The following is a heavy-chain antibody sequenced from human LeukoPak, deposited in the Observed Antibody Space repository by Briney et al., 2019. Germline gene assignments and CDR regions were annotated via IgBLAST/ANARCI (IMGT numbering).Heavy chain of an antibody. CDR1: GGTFSSYA. V-gene: IGHV1-69*13. CDR3: ALRGYSYGYENFDY. J-gene: IGHJ4*02. Sequence: GASVKASCKASGGTFSSYAISWVRQAPGQGLEWMGGIIPIFGTANYAQKFQGRVTITADESTSTAYMELSSLRSEDTAVYYCALRGYSYGYENFDYWGQGTLVTVSS. CDR2: IIPIFGTA. D-gene: IGHD5-18*01.